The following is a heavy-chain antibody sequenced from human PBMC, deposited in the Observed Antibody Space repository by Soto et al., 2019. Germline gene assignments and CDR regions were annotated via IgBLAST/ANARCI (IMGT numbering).Heavy chain of an antibody. CDR1: GGYFSGYY. CDR3: AGGGDTVVRGVMNCFDP. CDR2: IDQSGST. J-gene: IGHJ5*02. D-gene: IGHD3-10*01. V-gene: IGHV4-34*01. Sequence: QVQLQQWGAGLLKSSENLSLTFAFYGGYFSGYYWNWLRQPPGEGLEWIGTIDQSGSTNYNPSLMSRVTISVDTARCRFSLKVTSVNAMVTAVYYCAGGGDTVVRGVMNCFDPWGQGTLVTVSS.